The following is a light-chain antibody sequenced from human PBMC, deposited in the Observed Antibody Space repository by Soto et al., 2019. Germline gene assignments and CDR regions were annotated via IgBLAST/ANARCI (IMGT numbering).Light chain of an antibody. CDR2: DAS. CDR3: QQYQTYPVT. J-gene: IGKJ4*01. CDR1: QHINNY. V-gene: IGKV1-5*01. Sequence: DIEMTQSPSTLSAFVTDRVTITCRASQHINNYLAWYQQKPGKAPKVLIYDASTLESGVPLRFSGRGSGTEYTLTISSLQHEDFETYYCQQYQTYPVTLGGGTKVDIK.